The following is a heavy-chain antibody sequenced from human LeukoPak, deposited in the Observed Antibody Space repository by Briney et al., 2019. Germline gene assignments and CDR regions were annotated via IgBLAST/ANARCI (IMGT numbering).Heavy chain of an antibody. CDR2: IRQDGGDK. Sequence: PGGSLRLSCAVSGFTFSSYWMNWVRQAPGKGLEWVASIRQDGGDKSYVDSVKGRFTISRDNTKNSLYLQMSSLRAEDTAVYYCARDGTAAGLYFDLWGQGTLVTVSS. V-gene: IGHV3-7*01. CDR3: ARDGTAAGLYFDL. CDR1: GFTFSSYW. D-gene: IGHD6-13*01. J-gene: IGHJ4*01.